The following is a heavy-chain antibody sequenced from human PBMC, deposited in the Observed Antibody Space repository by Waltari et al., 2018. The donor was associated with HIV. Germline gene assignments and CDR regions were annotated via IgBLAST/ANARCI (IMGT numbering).Heavy chain of an antibody. CDR2: INTNTGNP. Sequence: QVQLVQSGAEVKKPGSSVKVSCKASGGTFTSYTITWVRQAPGQGLEWMGWINTNTGNPTYVQGFTGRFVFSLDTSVSTAYLQISSLNAEDTAVYYCARNREGPLDYWGQGTLVTVSS. V-gene: IGHV7-4-1*02. CDR3: ARNREGPLDY. CDR1: GGTFTSYT. D-gene: IGHD1-26*01. J-gene: IGHJ4*02.